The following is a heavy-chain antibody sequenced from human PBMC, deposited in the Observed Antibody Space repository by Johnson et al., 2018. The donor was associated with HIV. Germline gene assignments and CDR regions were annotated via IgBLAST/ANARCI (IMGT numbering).Heavy chain of an antibody. J-gene: IGHJ3*02. V-gene: IGHV3-7*01. D-gene: IGHD6-19*01. Sequence: VQLVESGGGLVQPGGSLRLSCAASGFTLSNHWMSWVRQAPGKGLEYVANVNQDGSAKFYVDSVKGRFTISRDNSKNTLYLQMNSLRAEDTAVYYCAKDLSSGWYHAFDSWGQGTMVNVSS. CDR1: GFTLSNHW. CDR3: AKDLSSGWYHAFDS. CDR2: VNQDGSAK.